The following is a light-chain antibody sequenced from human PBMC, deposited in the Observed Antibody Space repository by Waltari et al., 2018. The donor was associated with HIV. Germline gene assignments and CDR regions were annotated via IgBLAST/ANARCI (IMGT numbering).Light chain of an antibody. Sequence: QSALTQPASVSGSPGQSIAISCTGTSSDVGGYNYVSWYQQHPGKVPKLMIFDVSNPPSGVSHRCSGSKSGNTASLTISGLQAEDEADYYCSSYTSSSTYVFGTGTKVTVL. CDR3: SSYTSSSTYV. J-gene: IGLJ1*01. CDR2: DVS. CDR1: SSDVGGYNY. V-gene: IGLV2-14*03.